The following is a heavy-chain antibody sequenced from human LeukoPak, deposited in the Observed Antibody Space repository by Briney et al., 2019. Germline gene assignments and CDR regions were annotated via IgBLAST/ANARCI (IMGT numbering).Heavy chain of an antibody. V-gene: IGHV3-30*02. CDR2: ISYDGANK. Sequence: GGSLRLSCAASGFPFSSYGMHWVRQAPGKGLEWVSFISYDGANKYYADSVKGRFTISRDNSKNTLYLQMNSLRGDDTGMYFCAKDSSSSNYYYGLDVWGEGTTVTVSS. CDR3: AKDSSSSNYYYGLDV. CDR1: GFPFSSYG. D-gene: IGHD6-13*01. J-gene: IGHJ6*04.